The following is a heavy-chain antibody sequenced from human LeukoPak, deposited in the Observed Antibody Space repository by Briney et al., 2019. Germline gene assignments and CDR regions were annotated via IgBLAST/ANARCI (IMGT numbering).Heavy chain of an antibody. CDR3: AREGGTTVTNKYNWFDP. CDR2: IYYSGNT. J-gene: IGHJ5*02. CDR1: GVSISSSNSY. V-gene: IGHV4-39*07. Sequence: SETLSLTCTVSGVSISSSNSYWGWIRQPPGKGLEWIGSIYYSGNTYYNASLKSQVSISIDTSKNQFSLRLSSVTAADTAVYYCAREGGTTVTNKYNWFDPWGQGTLVTVSS. D-gene: IGHD4-17*01.